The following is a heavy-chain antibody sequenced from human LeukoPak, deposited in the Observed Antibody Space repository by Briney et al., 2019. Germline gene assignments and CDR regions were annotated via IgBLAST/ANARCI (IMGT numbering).Heavy chain of an antibody. Sequence: SETLSLTCTVSGDSISNKDYYWGWIRQPPGKGLEWIVNIYYTGTTYYNPSLKSRVTISVDTSKNQFSLKLSSVTAADTAVCYCARLAVADKYFDYWGQGTLVTVSS. CDR1: GDSISNKDYY. J-gene: IGHJ4*02. V-gene: IGHV4-39*01. CDR3: ARLAVADKYFDY. D-gene: IGHD6-19*01. CDR2: IYYTGTT.